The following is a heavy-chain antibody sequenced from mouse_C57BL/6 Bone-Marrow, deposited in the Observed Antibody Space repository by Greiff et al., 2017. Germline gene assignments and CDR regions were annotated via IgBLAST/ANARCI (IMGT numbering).Heavy chain of an antibody. CDR2: IHPNSGST. D-gene: IGHD1-1*01. J-gene: IGHJ2*01. CDR3: ARSGYGSSLDY. Sequence: VQLQQPGAELVKPGASVKLSCKASGYTFTSYWMHWVKQRPGQGLAWIGMIHPNSGSTNYNEKFKSKATLTVDKSSSTAYMQLSSLTSEDSAVYYCARSGYGSSLDYWGQGTTLTVSS. CDR1: GYTFTSYW. V-gene: IGHV1-64*01.